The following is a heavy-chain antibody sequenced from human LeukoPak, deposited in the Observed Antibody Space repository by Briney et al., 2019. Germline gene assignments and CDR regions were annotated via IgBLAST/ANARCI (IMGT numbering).Heavy chain of an antibody. Sequence: GGSLRLSCAASGFTFSSYAMSWVRQAPGKGLEGGSAISCSGGSTYYADSVKGRFTISRDNSKNTLYLQMNSLRAEDTAVYYCAKEGGRLLYYFDYWGQGTLVTVSS. D-gene: IGHD2/OR15-2a*01. V-gene: IGHV3-23*01. CDR3: AKEGGRLLYYFDY. J-gene: IGHJ4*02. CDR1: GFTFSSYA. CDR2: ISCSGGST.